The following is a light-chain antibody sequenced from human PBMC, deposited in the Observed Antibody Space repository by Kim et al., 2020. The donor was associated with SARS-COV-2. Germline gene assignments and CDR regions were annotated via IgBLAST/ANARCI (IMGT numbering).Light chain of an antibody. Sequence: QRVTISGAGGSSTSGAGYNVNWYQQLPGPAPKLLIYGNINRPSGVPDRFSGSKSGTSASLAITGLRGEDDADYYCQSYDNSLSGSVFGGGTQLTVL. J-gene: IGLJ3*02. CDR3: QSYDNSLSGSV. CDR1: SSTSGAGYN. V-gene: IGLV1-40*01. CDR2: GNI.